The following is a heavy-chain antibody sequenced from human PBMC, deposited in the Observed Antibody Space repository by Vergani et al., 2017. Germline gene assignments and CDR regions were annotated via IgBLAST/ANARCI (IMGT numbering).Heavy chain of an antibody. D-gene: IGHD2-21*02. V-gene: IGHV4-30-2*01. Sequence: QLQLQESGSGLVKPSQTLSLTCAVSGDSITNGGFSWNWIRQPPGKGPEWIGYIFPSGNSDYNPSLKNRVSISLDKSKNQFSLWVSSVTAADTAVYYCARDVNGAYCGGDCYSGAGDAFDIWGQGTMVTVSS. CDR1: GDSITNGGFS. CDR2: IFPSGNS. CDR3: ARDVNGAYCGGDCYSGAGDAFDI. J-gene: IGHJ3*02.